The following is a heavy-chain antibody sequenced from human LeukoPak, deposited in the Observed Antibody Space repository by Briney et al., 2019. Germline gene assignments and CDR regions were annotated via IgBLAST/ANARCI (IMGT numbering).Heavy chain of an antibody. CDR3: AKGRHYYDSSGYPFDY. D-gene: IGHD3-22*01. CDR2: ISSSGSTI. Sequence: PGGSLRLSCAASGFTFSSYEMNWVRQAPGKGLEWVSYISSSGSTIYYADSVKGRFTISRDNSKNTLYLQMNSLRAEDTAVYYCAKGRHYYDSSGYPFDYWGQGTLVTVSS. J-gene: IGHJ4*02. CDR1: GFTFSSYE. V-gene: IGHV3-48*03.